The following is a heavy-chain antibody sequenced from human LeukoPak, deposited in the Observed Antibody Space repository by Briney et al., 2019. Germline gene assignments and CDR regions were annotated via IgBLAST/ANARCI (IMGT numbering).Heavy chain of an antibody. D-gene: IGHD3-10*01. Sequence: PSETLSLTCTVSGDSISRSSYYWGWIRQPPGKGLEWIGNVYYSGSTYYNPSLKSRVTISVDTSKNQFSLRVTSVTAADTAVYYCARYNRSDSYFDDWGQGTLVTVSS. CDR2: VYYSGST. CDR3: ARYNRSDSYFDD. CDR1: GDSISRSSYY. J-gene: IGHJ4*02. V-gene: IGHV4-39*01.